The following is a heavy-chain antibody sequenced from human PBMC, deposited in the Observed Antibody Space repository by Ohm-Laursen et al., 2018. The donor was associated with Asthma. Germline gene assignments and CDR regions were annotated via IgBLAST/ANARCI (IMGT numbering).Heavy chain of an antibody. J-gene: IGHJ4*02. D-gene: IGHD2-2*01. Sequence: SLRLSCTASGFTFSDSGMHWVRQAPGKGLEWVAIISSDGSNKFHAESVKGRITPSRDNSKNTLYLEMNSLRAEDTAVYYCARRSKICYDTSHCFFDYWGQGTLVTVSS. CDR3: ARRSKICYDTSHCFFDY. CDR1: GFTFSDSG. V-gene: IGHV3-30*03. CDR2: ISSDGSNK.